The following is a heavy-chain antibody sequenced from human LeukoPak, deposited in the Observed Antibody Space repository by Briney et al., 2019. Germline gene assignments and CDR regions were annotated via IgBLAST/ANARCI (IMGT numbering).Heavy chain of an antibody. Sequence: PGGSLRLSCAASGFTFSSYSMNWVRQAPGKGLERVAVISYDGGNKYYTDSVKGRFTISRDNSKNTLYLQMNSLRAEDTAVYYCAKDMFNGWNPRSVIFDYWGQGTLVTVSS. CDR2: ISYDGGNK. D-gene: IGHD6-19*01. CDR1: GFTFSSYS. J-gene: IGHJ4*02. CDR3: AKDMFNGWNPRSVIFDY. V-gene: IGHV3-30*18.